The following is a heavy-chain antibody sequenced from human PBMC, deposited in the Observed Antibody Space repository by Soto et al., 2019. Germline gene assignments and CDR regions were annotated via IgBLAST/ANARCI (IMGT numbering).Heavy chain of an antibody. V-gene: IGHV4-31*03. Sequence: SETLSLTCTVSGGSINSGGYYWSWIRQHPGKGLEWIGYIYYSGSTYYNPSLKSRVAISSDTYKSQCSLKLSSVTAADTAVYYCASDNRVEPATISGGYYYYAMDVWGQGTTVTVSS. D-gene: IGHD2-2*02. CDR1: GGSINSGGYY. CDR2: IYYSGST. CDR3: ASDNRVEPATISGGYYYYAMDV. J-gene: IGHJ6*02.